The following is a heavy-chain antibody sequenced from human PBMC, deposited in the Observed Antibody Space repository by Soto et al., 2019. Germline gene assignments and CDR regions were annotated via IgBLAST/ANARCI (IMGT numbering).Heavy chain of an antibody. V-gene: IGHV4-4*07. Sequence: SETLSLTCSVSGGSISNYYWSWIRQPAGERLEWIGRIYSSGSTNQNPSLKSRLSMSVDPSRNQFSMRLYFVTAADTAVYYCAREGLTTGSGVDVWGQGTTVTVSS. J-gene: IGHJ6*02. CDR1: GGSISNYY. D-gene: IGHD4-4*01. CDR2: IYSSGST. CDR3: AREGLTTGSGVDV.